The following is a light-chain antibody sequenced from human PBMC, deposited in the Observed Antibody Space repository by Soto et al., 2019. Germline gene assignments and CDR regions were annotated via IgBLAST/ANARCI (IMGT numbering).Light chain of an antibody. V-gene: IGKV3-11*01. Sequence: EIVMTHSPATLSLSPWEIATLSCRASQTIDNTLAWYQRKPGQAPRLLIYDASTRATGVPARFSGSGSVTDFTLTISSLEPEDFAVYYCQQRSNWPRTFGQGTRLEIK. J-gene: IGKJ5*01. CDR2: DAS. CDR3: QQRSNWPRT. CDR1: QTIDNT.